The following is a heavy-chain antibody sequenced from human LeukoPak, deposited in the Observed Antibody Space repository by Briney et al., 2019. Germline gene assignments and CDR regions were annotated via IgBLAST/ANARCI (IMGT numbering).Heavy chain of an antibody. J-gene: IGHJ4*02. V-gene: IGHV3-48*01. CDR1: GFTFSSYS. CDR3: ARTGIAAAGPDFDY. Sequence: GGSLRLSCAASGFTFSSYSMNWVRQAPGKGLEWVLYISSSSSTIYYADSVKGRFTISRDNAKNSLYLQMYSLRAEDTAVYYCARTGIAAAGPDFDYWGQGTLVTVSS. CDR2: ISSSSSTI. D-gene: IGHD6-13*01.